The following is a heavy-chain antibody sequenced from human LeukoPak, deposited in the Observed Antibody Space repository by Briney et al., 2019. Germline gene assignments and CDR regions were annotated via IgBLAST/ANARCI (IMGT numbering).Heavy chain of an antibody. D-gene: IGHD6-13*01. V-gene: IGHV1-2*02. Sequence: ASVKVSCKASGYTFTDYYIHWVRQAPGQGLEWMGWINPKNGDTNYAQKFRGRVAMTRDTSISTAYMELSRVRSDDTAVFHCAKRSSSSWTEYFQHWGQGTLVTVSS. CDR3: AKRSSSSWTEYFQH. CDR1: GYTFTDYY. CDR2: INPKNGDT. J-gene: IGHJ1*01.